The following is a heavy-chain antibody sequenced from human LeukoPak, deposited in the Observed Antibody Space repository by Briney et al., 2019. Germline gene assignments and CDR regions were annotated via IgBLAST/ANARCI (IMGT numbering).Heavy chain of an antibody. Sequence: PSETLSLTCAVYGGSFSGYYWSWIRQPPGKGLEWIGEINHSGSTNYNPSLKSRVTISVDTSKNQFSLKLSSVTAADTAVYYCARGRRGYGGSGRYYTPFDYWGQGTLVTVSS. CDR2: INHSGST. D-gene: IGHD3-10*01. CDR3: ARGRRGYGGSGRYYTPFDY. CDR1: GGSFSGYY. J-gene: IGHJ4*02. V-gene: IGHV4-34*01.